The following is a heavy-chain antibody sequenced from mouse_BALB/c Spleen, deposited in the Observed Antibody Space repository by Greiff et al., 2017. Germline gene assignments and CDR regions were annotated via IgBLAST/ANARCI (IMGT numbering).Heavy chain of an antibody. D-gene: IGHD1-1*01. CDR3: AIITTVVARYYYAMDY. V-gene: IGHV3-2*02. Sequence: EVKLVESGPGLVKPSQSLSLTCTVTGYSITSDYAWNWIRQFPGNKLEWMGYISYSGSTSYNPSLKSRISITRDTSKNQFFLQLNSVTTEDTATYYCAIITTVVARYYYAMDYWGQGTSVTVSS. CDR1: GYSITSDYA. CDR2: ISYSGST. J-gene: IGHJ4*01.